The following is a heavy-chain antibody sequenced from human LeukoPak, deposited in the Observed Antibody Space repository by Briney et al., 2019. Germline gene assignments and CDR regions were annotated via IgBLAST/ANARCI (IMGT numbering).Heavy chain of an antibody. CDR2: INHGGSQK. V-gene: IGHV3-7*01. CDR3: ARLLQQWPPINFDY. J-gene: IGHJ4*02. CDR1: GFTSSRYW. D-gene: IGHD5-18*01. Sequence: GGSLRLSCAASGFTSSRYWLSWVRQAPGKGLEWVANINHGGSQKQYADSVKGRLTISRDNDKNSLSLQMNSLRVEDTAVYYCARLLQQWPPINFDYWGQGTLVTVSS.